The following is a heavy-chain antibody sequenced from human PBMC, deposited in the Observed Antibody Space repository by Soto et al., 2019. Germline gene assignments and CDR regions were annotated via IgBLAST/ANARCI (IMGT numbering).Heavy chain of an antibody. CDR1: GYSFTTHI. J-gene: IGHJ6*02. CDR3: ARRAFCAGDCPLNPSHYYGMDV. CDR2: IYPGDSDT. D-gene: IGHD2-21*02. Sequence: GESLKISCRGSGYSFTTHILVCVRQMPGRGLEWLVPIYPGDSDTRYSPSFQGQVTISADMSITTAYLQWSSLKASDTAMYYCARRAFCAGDCPLNPSHYYGMDVWGQGTPVTVSS. V-gene: IGHV5-51*01.